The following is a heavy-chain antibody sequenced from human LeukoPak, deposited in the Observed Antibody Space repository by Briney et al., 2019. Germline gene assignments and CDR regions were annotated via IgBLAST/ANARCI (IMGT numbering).Heavy chain of an antibody. V-gene: IGHV3-73*01. CDR2: IRSKANSYAA. CDR1: GLTFSGSA. D-gene: IGHD2-2*01. J-gene: IGHJ6*03. CDR3: TPTSTDMDV. Sequence: GGSLRLSCAASGLTFSGSAMHWVRQASGKGLEWFGRIRSKANSYAAAYAASVKGRFTISRDDSKNTAYLQMNSLKTEDTAVYYCTPTSTDMDVWGKGTTVTVSS.